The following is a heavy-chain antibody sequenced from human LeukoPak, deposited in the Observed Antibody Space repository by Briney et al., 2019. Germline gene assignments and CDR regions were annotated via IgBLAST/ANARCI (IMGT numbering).Heavy chain of an antibody. CDR2: IYHSGST. CDR1: GYSIDSVYY. V-gene: IGHV4-38-2*02. J-gene: IGHJ4*02. CDR3: ARETSGWYVYYFDY. Sequence: PSETLSLTCTVSGYSIDSVYYWGWIRQPPGKGLEWIGSIYHSGSTYYNPSLKRRVTISMDTSKNQFSLKLTSVTAADTAVYYCARETSGWYVYYFDYWGQGTLVTVSS. D-gene: IGHD6-19*01.